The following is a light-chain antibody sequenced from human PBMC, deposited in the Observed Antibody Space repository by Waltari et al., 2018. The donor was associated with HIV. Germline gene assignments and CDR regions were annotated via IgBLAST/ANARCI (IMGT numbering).Light chain of an antibody. CDR2: EVS. Sequence: QSALTQPDSGSGSPGPSITISCHGSSGDVGDSNHVAWYQHPPGKAPNVIIYEVSNRPSGVSNRFSAPQSGNTASLTISGLQTEDEADYYCSSYTSISSQVFGGGTKLTVL. J-gene: IGLJ2*01. CDR1: SGDVGDSNH. V-gene: IGLV2-14*01. CDR3: SSYTSISSQV.